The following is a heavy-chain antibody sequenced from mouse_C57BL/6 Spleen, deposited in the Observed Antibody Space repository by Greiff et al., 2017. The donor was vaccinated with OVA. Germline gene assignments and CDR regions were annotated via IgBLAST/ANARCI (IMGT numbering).Heavy chain of an antibody. J-gene: IGHJ2*01. Sequence: VQLQQPGAELVKPGASVKLSCKASGYTFTSYWMHWVKQRPGQGLEWIGMIHPNSGSTNYNEKFKSKATLTVDKSSSTAYMQLSSLTPEDSAFYNCETNWEEYYFDYWGQGTTLTVSS. D-gene: IGHD4-1*01. CDR2: IHPNSGST. CDR3: ETNWEEYYFDY. V-gene: IGHV1-64*01. CDR1: GYTFTSYW.